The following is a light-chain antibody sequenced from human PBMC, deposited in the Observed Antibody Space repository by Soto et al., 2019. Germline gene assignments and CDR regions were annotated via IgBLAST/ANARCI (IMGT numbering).Light chain of an antibody. V-gene: IGKV3-15*01. Sequence: EIVMTQSPATLSVSPGERATLSCRASQSVSSNLAWYQQKPGQAPRLLIYNTSIRATGIPARFSGSGSGTEFTLTISGLQSEDFAIYYCQQYNYWPPYTFGQGTKLEIK. CDR2: NTS. J-gene: IGKJ2*01. CDR3: QQYNYWPPYT. CDR1: QSVSSN.